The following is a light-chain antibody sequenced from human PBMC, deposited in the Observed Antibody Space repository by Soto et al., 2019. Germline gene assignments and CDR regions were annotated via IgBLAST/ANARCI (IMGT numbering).Light chain of an antibody. CDR3: QQRSNWHPIT. V-gene: IGKV3-15*01. J-gene: IGKJ5*01. CDR2: AAS. Sequence: EIVMTQSPATLPVSPGERALPPCRASQSISINLAWYQQKPGQATRLIIYAASNRANGVPARFSGSWSGTEFTLTLRSLQSEDFAFYYCQQRSNWHPITFGQGTRLEIK. CDR1: QSISIN.